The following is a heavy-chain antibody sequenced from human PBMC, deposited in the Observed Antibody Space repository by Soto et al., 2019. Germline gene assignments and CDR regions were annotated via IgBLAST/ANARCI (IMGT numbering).Heavy chain of an antibody. Sequence: WETLSLTCTVSGGSISSSSYYWGWIRQPPGKGLEWIGSIYYSGSTYYNPSLKSRVTISVDTSKNQFSLKLSSVTAADTAVYYCATIIAVAGSNWFDPWGQGTLVTVSS. CDR1: GGSISSSSYY. J-gene: IGHJ5*02. V-gene: IGHV4-39*01. D-gene: IGHD6-19*01. CDR2: IYYSGST. CDR3: ATIIAVAGSNWFDP.